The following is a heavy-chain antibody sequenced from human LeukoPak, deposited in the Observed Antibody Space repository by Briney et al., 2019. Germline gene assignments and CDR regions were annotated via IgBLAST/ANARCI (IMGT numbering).Heavy chain of an antibody. Sequence: GGSLRLSCAASGFTFTSYSMNWVRQAPGKGLEWVSTISGGGGSTCYADSVKGRFTISRDNSKNTLYLQMNSLRAEDTAVYYCAKVSVGPYYDSSGYYDYWGQGTLVTVSS. V-gene: IGHV3-23*01. CDR1: GFTFTSYS. J-gene: IGHJ4*02. CDR2: ISGGGGST. CDR3: AKVSVGPYYDSSGYYDY. D-gene: IGHD3-22*01.